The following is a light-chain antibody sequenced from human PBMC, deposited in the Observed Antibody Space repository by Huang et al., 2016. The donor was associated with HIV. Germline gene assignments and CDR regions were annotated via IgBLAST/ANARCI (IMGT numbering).Light chain of an antibody. V-gene: IGKV3-11*01. CDR2: DAS. J-gene: IGKJ4*01. CDR1: QTVSSY. CDR3: QLRSTWPGDT. Sequence: EIVLTQSPATLSLSPGERATLSCRASQTVSSYVAWYQQKPGPAPRLLIYDASNRATSIPARFSGSGSGTDFTLTISSLEPEDFAVYYCQLRSTWPGDTFGGGTKVEIK.